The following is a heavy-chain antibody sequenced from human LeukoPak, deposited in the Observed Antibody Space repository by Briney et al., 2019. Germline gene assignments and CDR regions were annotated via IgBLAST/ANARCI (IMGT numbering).Heavy chain of an antibody. J-gene: IGHJ3*02. V-gene: IGHV3-21*01. Sequence: GGSLRLSCAASGFTFSSYWMSWVRQAPGKGLEWASSISSSSNYTYYADSVKGRFTISRDNTKNSVSLQMKSLRVEDAAVYYCARGTGKTKAFDIWGQGTMVTVSS. CDR3: ARGTGKTKAFDI. D-gene: IGHD1/OR15-1a*01. CDR2: ISSSSNYT. CDR1: GFTFSSYW.